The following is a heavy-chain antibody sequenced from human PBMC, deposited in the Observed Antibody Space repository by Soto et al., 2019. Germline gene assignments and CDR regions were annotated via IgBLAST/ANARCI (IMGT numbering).Heavy chain of an antibody. CDR1: GYTFTSYA. CDR3: ASSFPVPAAIGY. CDR2: INAGNGNT. V-gene: IGHV1-3*01. J-gene: IGHJ4*02. Sequence: QVQLVQSGAEVNKPGASVKVSCKASGYTFTSYAMHWVRQAPGQRLEWMGWINAGNGNTKYSQKFQGRVTITRDTSASTAYMELSSLRSDDTAVYYCASSFPVPAAIGYWGQGTLVTVSS. D-gene: IGHD2-2*02.